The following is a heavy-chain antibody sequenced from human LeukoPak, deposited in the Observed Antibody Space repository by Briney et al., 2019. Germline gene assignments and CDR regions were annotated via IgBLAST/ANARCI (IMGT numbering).Heavy chain of an antibody. Sequence: SVKVSCKASGGTFSSYAISWVRQAPGQGLEWMGRIIPIFGTANYAQKFQGRVTITTDESTSTAYMELSGLRSEDTAVYYCARATFRGYSGYEGNWFDPWGQGTLVTVSS. J-gene: IGHJ5*02. CDR2: IIPIFGTA. V-gene: IGHV1-69*05. D-gene: IGHD5-12*01. CDR1: GGTFSSYA. CDR3: ARATFRGYSGYEGNWFDP.